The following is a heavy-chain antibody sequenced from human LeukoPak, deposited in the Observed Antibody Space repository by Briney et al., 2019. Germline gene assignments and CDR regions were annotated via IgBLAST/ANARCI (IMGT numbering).Heavy chain of an antibody. D-gene: IGHD6-19*01. Sequence: ASVKVSCKASGYTFISYVIYWVRQATGQGLEWMGWMYPNRGNTGYAQKLQGRVTMTRNNAISTAYMGLSSQRSEDTVVYYCARPQYSSGWWGGNYYYYGMDVWGQGTTVTVSS. CDR3: ARPQYSSGWWGGNYYYYGMDV. J-gene: IGHJ6*02. CDR1: GYTFISYV. V-gene: IGHV1-8*01. CDR2: MYPNRGNT.